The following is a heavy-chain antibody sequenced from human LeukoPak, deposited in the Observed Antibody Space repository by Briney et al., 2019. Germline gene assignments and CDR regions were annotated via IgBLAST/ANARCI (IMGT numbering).Heavy chain of an antibody. CDR3: ARFVGYCSGGSCYSVALYYYYGMDV. CDR2: ISAYNGNT. V-gene: IGHV1-18*01. D-gene: IGHD2-15*01. Sequence: GGSVTVSCKASGYTFTSYGMSWVRQAPGQGLEWVGWISAYNGNTNYAQTLQGRVTITTDTSTSTAYMEMRSLRADDTAVYYCARFVGYCSGGSCYSVALYYYYGMDVWGQGTTVTVSS. CDR1: GYTFTSYG. J-gene: IGHJ6*02.